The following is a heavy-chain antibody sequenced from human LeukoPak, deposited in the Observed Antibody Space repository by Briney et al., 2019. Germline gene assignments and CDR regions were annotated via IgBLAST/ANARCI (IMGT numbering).Heavy chain of an antibody. CDR1: GFTFSNYW. V-gene: IGHV3-7*01. J-gene: IGHJ4*02. D-gene: IGHD6-13*01. CDR3: ARMSTSSWFVCDN. Sequence: GGSLRLSCAVSGFTFSNYWMTWVRQAPGKGLAWVANIKQDGTEKYSVDSVKSRSTISRDDTKNSLDLQMNSLRVEDTAVYYCARMSTSSWFVCDNWGQGTLVTVSS. CDR2: IKQDGTEK.